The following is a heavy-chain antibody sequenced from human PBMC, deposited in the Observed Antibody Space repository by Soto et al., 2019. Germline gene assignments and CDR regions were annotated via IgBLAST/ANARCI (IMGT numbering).Heavy chain of an antibody. CDR1: GCSISSSSYY. CDR3: ARASEWLRNYYYYGMDV. V-gene: IGHV4-39*01. CDR2: IYYSGST. D-gene: IGHD5-12*01. Sequence: PSETLSLTCTVSGCSISSSSYYWGWIRRPPGKGLEWIGSIYYSGSTYYNPSLKSRITINPDTSKNQFSLQLNSVTPEDTAVYYCARASEWLRNYYYYGMDVWGQGTTVTVSS. J-gene: IGHJ6*02.